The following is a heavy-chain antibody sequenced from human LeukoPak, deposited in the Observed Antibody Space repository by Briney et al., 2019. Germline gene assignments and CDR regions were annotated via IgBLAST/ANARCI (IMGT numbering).Heavy chain of an antibody. V-gene: IGHV3-20*04. CDR1: GFTFDDYG. CDR3: ASLYGDRTYYYYYMDV. Sequence: PGGSLRLSCAASGFTFDDYGMSWVRQAPGKGLEWVSGINWNGGSTGYADSVKGRFTISRDNAKNSLYLQMNSLRAEDTALYYCASLYGDRTYYYYYMDVWGKGTTVTVSS. D-gene: IGHD4-17*01. CDR2: INWNGGST. J-gene: IGHJ6*03.